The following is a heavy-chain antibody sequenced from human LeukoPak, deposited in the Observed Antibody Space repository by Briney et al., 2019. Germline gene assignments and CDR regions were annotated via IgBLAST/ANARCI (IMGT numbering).Heavy chain of an antibody. V-gene: IGHV4-34*01. CDR2: INHSGST. CDR3: ARVRVTTYAIRGYYYGMDV. CDR1: GGSFSGYY. J-gene: IGHJ6*02. Sequence: PSKTLSLTCAVYGGSFSGYYWSWIRQPPGKGLEWIGEINHSGSTNYNPSLKSRVTISVDTSKNQFSLKLSSVTAADTAVYYCARVRVTTYAIRGYYYGMDVWGQGTTVTVSS. D-gene: IGHD4-17*01.